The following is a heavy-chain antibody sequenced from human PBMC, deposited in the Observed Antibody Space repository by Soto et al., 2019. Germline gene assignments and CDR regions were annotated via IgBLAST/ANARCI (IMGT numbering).Heavy chain of an antibody. V-gene: IGHV4-34*01. J-gene: IGHJ4*02. CDR1: GGSFSGYY. Sequence: SETLSLTCAVYGGSFSGYYGSWIRQPPGKGLEWIGEINHSGSTNYNPSLKSRVTISVDTSKNQFSLKLSSVTAADTAVYYCARFGGLITMVRGVINPYYFDYWGQGTLVTVSS. D-gene: IGHD3-10*01. CDR2: INHSGST. CDR3: ARFGGLITMVRGVINPYYFDY.